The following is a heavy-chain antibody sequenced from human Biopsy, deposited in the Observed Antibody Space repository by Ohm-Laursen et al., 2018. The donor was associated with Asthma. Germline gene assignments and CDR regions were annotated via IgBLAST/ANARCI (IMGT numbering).Heavy chain of an antibody. J-gene: IGHJ6*01. Sequence: SQTLSLTCTVSGGYIDSHDWSWCWIRQSPGKGLQWLGYAHFSGRTHYNPSLERRVRMSVDTSKSEVSLSLRSVGAADTAVYFCARVLRYGDIFFGMDVWGQGTTVTVSS. CDR2: AHFSGRT. CDR3: ARVLRYGDIFFGMDV. V-gene: IGHV4-30-4*08. CDR1: GGYIDSHDWS. D-gene: IGHD4-17*01.